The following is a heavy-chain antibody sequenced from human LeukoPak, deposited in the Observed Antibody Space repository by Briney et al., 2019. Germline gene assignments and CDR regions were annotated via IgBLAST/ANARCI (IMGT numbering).Heavy chain of an antibody. CDR3: ARDQISGSYYSWFDP. CDR1: GYTFTSYG. J-gene: IGHJ5*02. Sequence: VASVKVSCKASGYTFTSYGISWVRQAPGQGLEWMGWISVYNGNTNYAQKLQGRVTMTTDTSTSTAYMELRSLRSDDTAVYYCARDQISGSYYSWFDPWGQGTLVTVSS. V-gene: IGHV1-18*01. D-gene: IGHD1-26*01. CDR2: ISVYNGNT.